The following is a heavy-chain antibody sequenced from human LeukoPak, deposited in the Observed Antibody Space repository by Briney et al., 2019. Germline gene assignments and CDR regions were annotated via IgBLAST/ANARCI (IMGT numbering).Heavy chain of an antibody. CDR1: GFTFSSYS. Sequence: GVSLRLSCAASGFTFSSYSMNWVRQAPGKGLEWVSSISSSSSYIYYADSVKGRFTISRDNAKNSLYLQMNSLRAEDTAVYYCARGPNLWFFDYWGQGTLVTVSS. CDR3: ARGPNLWFFDY. V-gene: IGHV3-21*01. CDR2: ISSSSSYI. D-gene: IGHD3-10*01. J-gene: IGHJ4*02.